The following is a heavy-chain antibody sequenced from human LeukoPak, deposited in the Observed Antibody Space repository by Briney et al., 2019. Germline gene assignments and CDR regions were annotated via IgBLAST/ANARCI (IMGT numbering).Heavy chain of an antibody. Sequence: GGSLRLSCAASGFTFSSYWMSWVRQAPGKGLEWVANIKQDGSEKYYVDSVKGRFTISRDNAKNSLYLQMNSLRAEDTALYYCAKDRGYYDRSGLFDYWGQGTLVTVSS. CDR2: IKQDGSEK. V-gene: IGHV3-7*03. CDR1: GFTFSSYW. D-gene: IGHD3-22*01. CDR3: AKDRGYYDRSGLFDY. J-gene: IGHJ4*02.